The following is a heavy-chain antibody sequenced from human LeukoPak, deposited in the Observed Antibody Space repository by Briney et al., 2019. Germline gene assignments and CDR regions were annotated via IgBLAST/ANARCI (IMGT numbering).Heavy chain of an antibody. Sequence: GGSLRLSCAASGFTFSSYSMNWVRQAPGKGLEWVSYISSSSSTIYYADSVKGRFTISRDNAKNSLYLQMNSLRAEDTAVYYCARALSGSSAEYVQHWGQGTLDTVSS. CDR2: ISSSSSTI. J-gene: IGHJ1*01. D-gene: IGHD3-10*01. CDR1: GFTFSSYS. V-gene: IGHV3-48*01. CDR3: ARALSGSSAEYVQH.